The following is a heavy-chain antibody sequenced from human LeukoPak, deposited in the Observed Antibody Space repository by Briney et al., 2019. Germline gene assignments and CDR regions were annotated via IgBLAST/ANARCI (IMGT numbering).Heavy chain of an antibody. CDR3: AKDPIFSGSYGVFDY. V-gene: IGHV3-23*01. CDR2: IVDSGNSI. J-gene: IGHJ4*02. D-gene: IGHD1-26*01. Sequence: GGSLRLSCAASGFTFSSCAMSWVRQAPGKGLEWVSTIVDSGNSIYYADSAEGRFTISRDNSKNTLYLQMNSLRAGDTAVYYCAKDPIFSGSYGVFDYWGLGTLVTVSS. CDR1: GFTFSSCA.